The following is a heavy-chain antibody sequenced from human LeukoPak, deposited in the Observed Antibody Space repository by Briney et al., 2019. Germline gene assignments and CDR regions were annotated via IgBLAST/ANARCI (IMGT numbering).Heavy chain of an antibody. D-gene: IGHD6-19*01. V-gene: IGHV3-74*01. J-gene: IGHJ4*02. CDR3: ARTIAGAGSYYGGTGFDY. Sequence: GGSLRLSCAVSGFTFSSYWMHWVRQAPGKGLVWVSRISSDESNTSYADSVKGRFTISRDNAKNTLYLHMNSLRAEDTAVYYCARTIAGAGSYYGGTGFDYWGQGTLVTVSS. CDR2: ISSDESNT. CDR1: GFTFSSYW.